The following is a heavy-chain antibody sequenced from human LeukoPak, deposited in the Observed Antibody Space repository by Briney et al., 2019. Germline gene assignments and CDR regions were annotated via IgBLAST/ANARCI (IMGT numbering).Heavy chain of an antibody. CDR3: ARVSSQRYFDWLPENFDY. CDR2: IRYDGSNK. D-gene: IGHD3-9*01. J-gene: IGHJ4*02. CDR1: GFTFSSYG. Sequence: GGSLRLSCAASGFTFSSYGMHWVRQAPGKGLEWVAFIRYDGSNKYYADSVKGRFTISRDNAKNSLYLQMNSLRAEDTAVYYCARVSSQRYFDWLPENFDYWGQGTLVTVSS. V-gene: IGHV3-30*02.